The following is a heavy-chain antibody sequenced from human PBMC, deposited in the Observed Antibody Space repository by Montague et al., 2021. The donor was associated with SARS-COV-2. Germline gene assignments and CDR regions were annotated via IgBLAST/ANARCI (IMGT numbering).Heavy chain of an antibody. V-gene: IGHV4-59*08. J-gene: IGHJ6*02. CDR3: ARHPLGSFPRYGMDV. D-gene: IGHD2-15*01. CDR2: IYYSGST. Sequence: SETLSLTCTVSGXSTSSYYWSWIRQPPGKGLEWIGYIYYSGSTNYNPSLKSRVTISVDTSKNQFSLKLSSVTAADTAVYYCARHPLGSFPRYGMDVWGQGTTVTVSS. CDR1: GXSTSSYY.